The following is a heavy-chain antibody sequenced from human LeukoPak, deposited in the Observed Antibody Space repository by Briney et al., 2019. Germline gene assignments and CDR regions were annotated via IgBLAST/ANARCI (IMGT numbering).Heavy chain of an antibody. CDR2: ISGSGAST. CDR1: GFTFSSYA. J-gene: IGHJ3*02. V-gene: IGHV3-23*01. Sequence: GGSLRLSCAASGFTFSSYAMSWVRQAPGKGLEWVSGISGSGASTYYADSVKGRFTISRDNSKNTLYLQMNSLRAEDTAVYYCAKVQKVLLWFGESKDAFDIWGQGTMVTVSS. CDR3: AKVQKVLLWFGESKDAFDI. D-gene: IGHD3-10*01.